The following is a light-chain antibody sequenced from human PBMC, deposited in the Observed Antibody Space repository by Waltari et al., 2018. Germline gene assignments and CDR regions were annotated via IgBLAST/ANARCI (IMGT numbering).Light chain of an antibody. V-gene: IGKV3-20*01. CDR1: QSVSSGY. CDR2: GAF. J-gene: IGKJ2*01. Sequence: EVVLTQSPGTLSLSPGERATLSCRASQSVSSGYLAWYRQKPGQAPRLLIYGAFNRAAGLPDRFSGSGSGTDFTLTINRLEPEDFAVYYCQHYGSTQYTFGQGTKLEI. CDR3: QHYGSTQYT.